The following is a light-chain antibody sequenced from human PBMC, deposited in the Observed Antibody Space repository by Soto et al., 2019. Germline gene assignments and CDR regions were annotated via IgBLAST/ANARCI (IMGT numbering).Light chain of an antibody. CDR1: TPNIGSNY. CDR2: RNN. CDR3: ESWDASLSGRV. Sequence: QSGLTQPPSASGTPGQRVIISCSGTTPNIGSNYVYWYRHLPGTASQLLIYRNNQRPSGVSDRFSGSKSRTSASLAISGLRSEDEADYYCESWDASLSGRVFGGGTKVTVL. V-gene: IGLV1-47*01. J-gene: IGLJ3*02.